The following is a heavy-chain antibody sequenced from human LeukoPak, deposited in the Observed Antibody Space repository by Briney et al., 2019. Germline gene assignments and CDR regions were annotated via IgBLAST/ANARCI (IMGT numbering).Heavy chain of an antibody. V-gene: IGHV4-59*01. CDR3: ARGDLTVWGYYFDY. CDR1: GGSISSYY. J-gene: IGHJ4*02. D-gene: IGHD4-11*01. Sequence: SETLSLTCTVSGGSISSYYWSWIRQPPGKGLEWIGYIYYSGSTNYNPSLKSRVIISVDTSKNQFSLKLSSVTAADTAVYYCARGDLTVWGYYFDYWGQGTLVTVSS. CDR2: IYYSGST.